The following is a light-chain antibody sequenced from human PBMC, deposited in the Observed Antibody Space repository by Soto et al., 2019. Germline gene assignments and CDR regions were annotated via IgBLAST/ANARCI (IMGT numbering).Light chain of an antibody. CDR2: DAL. Sequence: DIQMTQSPSTLSASVGDSVTITCRASQNISNWLAWYQQTPGSAPKILISDALSLQIGVPSRFSGSGSGTEFTLTVCGLQPDDSATYDCLQYNVFHTFGQGTKLEIK. J-gene: IGKJ2*01. CDR1: QNISNW. V-gene: IGKV1-5*01. CDR3: LQYNVFHT.